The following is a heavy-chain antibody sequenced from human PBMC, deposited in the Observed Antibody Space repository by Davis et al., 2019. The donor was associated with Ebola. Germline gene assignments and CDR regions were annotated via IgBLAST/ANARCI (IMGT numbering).Heavy chain of an antibody. D-gene: IGHD4-23*01. CDR2: IIPIFRTP. CDR1: GGTFSNYA. V-gene: IGHV1-69*13. CDR3: ATAAHDFGGNYYYNMDV. Sequence: SVKVSCKTSGGTFSNYAISWVRQAPGHGLEWMGGIIPIFRTPDYPQSLQRRVTITADESTSTAYMELTSLRSEDTAVYYCATAAHDFGGNYYYNMDVWGQGTTVTVSS. J-gene: IGHJ6*02.